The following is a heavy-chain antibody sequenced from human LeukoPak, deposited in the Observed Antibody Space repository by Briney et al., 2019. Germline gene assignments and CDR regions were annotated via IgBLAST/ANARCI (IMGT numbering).Heavy chain of an antibody. Sequence: ASVKVSCKASGGTVSRYPISWVRQAPGQGLEWMGGIIPIFGTANYAQKFQGRVTITADESTSTAYMELSSLRSEDTAVYYCARDRQGRYCSTISCYSASPFDPWGQGTLVTVSS. V-gene: IGHV1-69*13. D-gene: IGHD2-2*02. J-gene: IGHJ5*02. CDR2: IIPIFGTA. CDR1: GGTVSRYP. CDR3: ARDRQGRYCSTISCYSASPFDP.